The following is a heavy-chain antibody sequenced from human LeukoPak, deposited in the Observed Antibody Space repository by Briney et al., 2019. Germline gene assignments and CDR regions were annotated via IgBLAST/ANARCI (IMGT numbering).Heavy chain of an antibody. V-gene: IGHV4-38-2*02. D-gene: IGHD3-3*01. J-gene: IGHJ4*02. CDR2: IYHSGST. Sequence: SETLSLTCTVSGYSISSGYYWGWIRQPPGKGLEWIGNIYHSGSTYYNPSLKSRVTMSVDTSKNQFSLKLSSVTASDTAVYYCARDYYDFWSGYYDWGQGTLVTVSS. CDR3: ARDYYDFWSGYYD. CDR1: GYSISSGYY.